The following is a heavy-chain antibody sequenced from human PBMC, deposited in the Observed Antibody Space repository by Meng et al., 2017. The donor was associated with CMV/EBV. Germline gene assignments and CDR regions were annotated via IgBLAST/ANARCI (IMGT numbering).Heavy chain of an antibody. CDR2: INPSGGST. V-gene: IGHV1-46*01. CDR1: GYTFTSSY. Sequence: HVQRGHVGAEVKKSGASVKVSCNASGYTFTSSYMHWVPQAAGQGLEWMGIINPSGGSTSYAQKFQGRVTMTRDTSTSTVYMELSSLRSEDTAVYYCALAEYSSSLFDYWGQGTLVTVSS. CDR3: ALAEYSSSLFDY. J-gene: IGHJ4*02. D-gene: IGHD6-13*01.